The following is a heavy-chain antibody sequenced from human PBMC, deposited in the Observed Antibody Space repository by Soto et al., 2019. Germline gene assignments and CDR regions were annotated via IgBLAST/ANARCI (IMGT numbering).Heavy chain of an antibody. CDR2: IDTSGSYT. V-gene: IGHV5-10-1*01. Sequence: GASMKISWKGSGYSFTSYWIRWVRQMPGHGLAWLWRIDTSGSYTNFRPSFQGHLPISADKSISTAYLQWSSLKASDTAMYYCARHHSSSSFLVYYYGMDVWGQGTTVTVSS. D-gene: IGHD6-6*01. CDR1: GYSFTSYW. CDR3: ARHHSSSSFLVYYYGMDV. J-gene: IGHJ6*02.